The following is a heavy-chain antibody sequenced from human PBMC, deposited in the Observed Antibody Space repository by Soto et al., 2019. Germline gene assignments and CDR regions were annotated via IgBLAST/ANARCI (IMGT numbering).Heavy chain of an antibody. CDR3: GRRDDFWNGYIDY. CDR1: GYTFTSYA. CDR2: ISAYNGKT. Sequence: ASVKVSCKASGYTFTSYAMHWVRQAPGQGLEWMGWISAYNGKTNYAQKLQGRVTMTTDTSTSTAYMELRSLRSDDTAVYYCGRRDDFWNGYIDYWGQGTLVTVSS. V-gene: IGHV1-18*01. J-gene: IGHJ4*02. D-gene: IGHD3-3*01.